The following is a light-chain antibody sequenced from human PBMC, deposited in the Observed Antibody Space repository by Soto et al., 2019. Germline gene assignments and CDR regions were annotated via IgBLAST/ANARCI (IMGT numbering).Light chain of an antibody. V-gene: IGKV1-39*01. CDR3: QQWHATPLT. J-gene: IGKJ5*01. Sequence: DFQMTHSPSTLSGSVGDRVTITCRASQAISNYLNWYQQKPGKAPNXLIFGAKTLQSGVPSRFSGSGYGTDFTLTITTLKPEDGGIDEGQQWHATPLTFFQGTRLEIK. CDR2: GAK. CDR1: QAISNY.